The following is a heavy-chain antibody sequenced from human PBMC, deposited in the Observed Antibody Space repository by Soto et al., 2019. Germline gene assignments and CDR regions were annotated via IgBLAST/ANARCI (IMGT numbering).Heavy chain of an antibody. CDR2: IYYSGNT. CDR3: ARTTVTTLFDY. J-gene: IGHJ4*02. Sequence: PSETLSLTCTVSGGSISSYYWSWIRQPPGKGLEWIGYIYYSGNTNYNPSLKSRVTISVDTSKNQFSLKLSSVTAADTAVYYCARTTVTTLFDYWGQGTLVTVSS. CDR1: GGSISSYY. D-gene: IGHD4-17*01. V-gene: IGHV4-59*01.